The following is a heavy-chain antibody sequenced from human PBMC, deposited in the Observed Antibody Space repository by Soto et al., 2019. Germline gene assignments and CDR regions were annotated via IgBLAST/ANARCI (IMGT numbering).Heavy chain of an antibody. D-gene: IGHD3-16*01. V-gene: IGHV5-51*01. J-gene: IGHJ3*02. Sequence: PGESLKISCKGSGYSFTSYWIGWVRQMPGKGLEWMGIIYPGDSDTRYSPSFQGQVTISADKSITTAYLQWSSLKASDTAFYYCARALKDSIMAHHAFDIWGQGTMVTVSS. CDR3: ARALKDSIMAHHAFDI. CDR1: GYSFTSYW. CDR2: IYPGDSDT.